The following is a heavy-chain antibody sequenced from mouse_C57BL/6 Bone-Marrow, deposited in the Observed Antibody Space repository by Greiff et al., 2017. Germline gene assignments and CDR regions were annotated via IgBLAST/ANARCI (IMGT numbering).Heavy chain of an antibody. CDR3: AFYYYGVNYFDY. D-gene: IGHD1-1*01. V-gene: IGHV1-7*01. CDR2: INPSSGYT. CDR1: GYTFTSYW. Sequence: VQGVESGAELAKPGASVKLSCKASGYTFTSYWMHWVKQRPGQGLEWIGYINPSSGYTKYNQKFKDKATLTADKSSSTAYMQLSSLTYEDSAVYYCAFYYYGVNYFDYWGQGTTLTVSS. J-gene: IGHJ2*01.